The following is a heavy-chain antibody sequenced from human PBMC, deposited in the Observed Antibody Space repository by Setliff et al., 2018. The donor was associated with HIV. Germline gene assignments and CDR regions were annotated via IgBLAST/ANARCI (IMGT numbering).Heavy chain of an antibody. V-gene: IGHV4-4*07. D-gene: IGHD4-17*01. CDR2: VSSRGDT. Sequence: SETLSLTCTVSDSGTYYWSWIRQPAGKGLEWIGRVSSRGDTNYNPSLKSRVTMSVVTSKNQFSLKLTSVTASDTAVYYCARAAAGNTGPFDLWGQGSPVTVSS. CDR3: ARAAAGNTGPFDL. CDR1: DSGTYY. J-gene: IGHJ4*02.